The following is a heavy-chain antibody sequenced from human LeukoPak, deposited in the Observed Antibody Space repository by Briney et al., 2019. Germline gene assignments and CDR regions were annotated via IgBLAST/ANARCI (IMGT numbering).Heavy chain of an antibody. CDR3: VSQQVAPP. J-gene: IGHJ5*02. Sequence: GGSLRLSCVASGFTFSHYWMSWVRQAPGKGLEWVANIKEDGSIEDYVDSVKGRFTVSRDNAKNSLYLEMNSLRVEDAAVYYCVSQQVAPPWGQGTLVIVSS. CDR2: IKEDGSIE. CDR1: GFTFSHYW. D-gene: IGHD5-12*01. V-gene: IGHV3-7*01.